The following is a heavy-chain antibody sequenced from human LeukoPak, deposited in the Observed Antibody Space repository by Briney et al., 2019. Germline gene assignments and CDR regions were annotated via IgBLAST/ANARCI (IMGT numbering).Heavy chain of an antibody. CDR3: AKNSRYSGSYYADY. V-gene: IGHV3-30*02. D-gene: IGHD1-26*01. CDR1: GFTFSSYG. CDR2: IRYDGSNK. J-gene: IGHJ4*02. Sequence: GRSLRLSCAASGFTFSSYGMHWVRQAPGKGLEWVAFIRYDGSNKYYADSVKGRFTISRDNSKNTLYLQMNSLRAEDTAVYYCAKNSRYSGSYYADYWGQGTLVTVSS.